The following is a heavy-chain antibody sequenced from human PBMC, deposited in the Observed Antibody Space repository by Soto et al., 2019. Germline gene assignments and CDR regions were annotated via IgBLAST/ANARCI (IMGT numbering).Heavy chain of an antibody. Sequence: EVQLVESGGGLVKPGGSLRLSCAASGFTFTDHTMNWVRQAPGKGLEWVSSISRTSTYIYYADSVKGRFTISRDNAKNSLYLQMNRLRAEDTAVYYCARDIRSVVMDVWGQGTTVTVSS. CDR1: GFTFTDHT. V-gene: IGHV3-21*01. J-gene: IGHJ6*02. CDR2: ISRTSTYI. CDR3: ARDIRSVVMDV. D-gene: IGHD2-15*01.